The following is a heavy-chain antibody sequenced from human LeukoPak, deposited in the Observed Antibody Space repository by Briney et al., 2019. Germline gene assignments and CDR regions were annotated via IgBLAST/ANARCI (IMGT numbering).Heavy chain of an antibody. CDR1: GFTFSSYT. V-gene: IGHV3-48*04. CDR3: ARGLIRYFDWLMGFDY. D-gene: IGHD3-9*01. CDR2: ISSSGSTI. J-gene: IGHJ4*02. Sequence: PGGSLRLSCAASGFTFSSYTMTWVRQAPGKGLEWVSYISSSGSTIYYADSVKGRFTISRDNAKNSLYLQMNSLRAEDTAVYYCARGLIRYFDWLMGFDYWGQGTLVTVSS.